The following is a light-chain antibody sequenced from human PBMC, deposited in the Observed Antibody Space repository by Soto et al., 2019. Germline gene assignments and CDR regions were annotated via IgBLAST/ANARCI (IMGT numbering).Light chain of an antibody. J-gene: IGLJ1*01. CDR3: SSYTSSSLYV. Sequence: QSALTQPASVSGSPGQSITISCTGTSSDVGAYNYVSWYQQHPGKAPKLMIYDVTYRPSGVSNRFSGSKSGNTASLTISGLQADDEADYYCSSYTSSSLYVFGTGTKVTVL. V-gene: IGLV2-14*03. CDR2: DVT. CDR1: SSDVGAYNY.